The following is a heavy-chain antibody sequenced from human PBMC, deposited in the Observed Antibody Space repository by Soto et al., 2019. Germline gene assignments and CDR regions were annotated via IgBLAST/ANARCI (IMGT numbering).Heavy chain of an antibody. CDR2: IYYGGSI. D-gene: IGHD2-8*02. V-gene: IGHV4-61*01. CDR1: GGSVSNGSYY. J-gene: IGHJ5*02. CDR3: ARWSRFCTGGRCFPWFDP. Sequence: ETLSLTCTVSGGSVSNGSYYWSWLRQPPGKGLEWIAYIYYGGSINYNPSLKSRVSIFVDTSENQFSLKLSSVTAADTAVYYCARWSRFCTGGRCFPWFDPWGQGTLVTVSS.